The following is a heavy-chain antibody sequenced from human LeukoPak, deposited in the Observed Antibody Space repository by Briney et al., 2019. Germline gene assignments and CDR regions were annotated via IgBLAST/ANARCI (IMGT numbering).Heavy chain of an antibody. CDR3: ARESVSWSDFDY. CDR1: GGSISSGGYY. CDR2: VYMSGSI. J-gene: IGHJ4*02. D-gene: IGHD6-13*01. Sequence: PSETLSLTCTVSGGSISSGGYYWSWIRQPAGKGLEWIGRVYMSGSINYNPSLKSRVTISVDTSKNQFSLNLNSVTAADTAVYYCARESVSWSDFDYWGQGTLVTVSS. V-gene: IGHV4-61*02.